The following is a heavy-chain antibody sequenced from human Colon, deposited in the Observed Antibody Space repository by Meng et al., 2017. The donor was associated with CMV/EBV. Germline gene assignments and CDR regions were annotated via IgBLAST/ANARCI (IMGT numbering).Heavy chain of an antibody. V-gene: IGHV4-4*08. Sequence: SETLSLTCSVSGGSISSYYWSWVRQPPGKGLEWIGHIYNSGTTTYSPSLKSRVTISLDTSKNQFYLKMNSLTAADTAVYYCARYAGWLKAYDYWGQGTPVTVS. D-gene: IGHD5-12*01. CDR3: ARYAGWLKAYDY. CDR1: GGSISSYY. J-gene: IGHJ4*02. CDR2: IYNSGTT.